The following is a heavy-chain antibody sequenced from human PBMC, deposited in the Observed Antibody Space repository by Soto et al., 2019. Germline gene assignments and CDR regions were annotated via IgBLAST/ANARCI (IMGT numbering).Heavy chain of an antibody. CDR2: ISSSGSTR. Sequence: EVQLVESGGDLVQPGGSLRLSCAASGFTFSSYEMNWVRQAPGKGLEWVSFISSSGSTRYYADSVKGRFTISRDNAKNSLYLQMNSLRAEDTAVYYCARDTTLGYCSGGSCYSHVSWGQGTLVTVSS. D-gene: IGHD2-15*01. J-gene: IGHJ4*02. CDR1: GFTFSSYE. V-gene: IGHV3-48*03. CDR3: ARDTTLGYCSGGSCYSHVS.